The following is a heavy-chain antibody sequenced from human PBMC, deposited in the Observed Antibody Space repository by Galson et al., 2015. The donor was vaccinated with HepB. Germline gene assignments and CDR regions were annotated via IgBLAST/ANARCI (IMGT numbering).Heavy chain of an antibody. CDR2: VSWNSGNI. Sequence: CAVSGFTFDDYAIHWVRQVPGKGLEWVSGVSWNSGNIGYANSVKGRFTISRDNAENSLFLQMNSLRPEDTALYFCAKDLMRGPSAPDELYDYYYYGMDVRGQGTAVTVSS. CDR1: GFTFDDYA. V-gene: IGHV3-9*01. CDR3: AKDLMRGPSAPDELYDYYYYGMDV. J-gene: IGHJ6*02. D-gene: IGHD2-8*01.